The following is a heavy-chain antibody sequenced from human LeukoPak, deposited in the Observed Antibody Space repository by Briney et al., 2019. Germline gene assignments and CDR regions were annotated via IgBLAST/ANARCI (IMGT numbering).Heavy chain of an antibody. Sequence: GASVRVSCKASGYTFTHHSISWVRQAPGQGLEWMGWISCYNGDTNYAENFRGRSTMSTDTSTTTAYMELRSLGPDDTAVYYCARDPSNSSGRSEYLDSWGQGTLVTVSS. V-gene: IGHV1-18*01. CDR3: ARDPSNSSGRSEYLDS. CDR2: ISCYNGDT. CDR1: GYTFTHHS. D-gene: IGHD6-19*01. J-gene: IGHJ4*02.